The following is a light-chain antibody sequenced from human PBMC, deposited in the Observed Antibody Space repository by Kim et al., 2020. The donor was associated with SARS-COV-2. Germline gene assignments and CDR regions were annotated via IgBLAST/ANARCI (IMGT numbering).Light chain of an antibody. Sequence: GQLITISCTGTSSDIGDYNYVSWYQQHPGKAPELMICDVSRRPSGISNRFSGSKSGNTASLTISGLQADDEADYYCGSYTSTSTWVFGGGTQLTVL. J-gene: IGLJ3*02. CDR3: GSYTSTSTWV. V-gene: IGLV2-14*03. CDR2: DVS. CDR1: SSDIGDYNY.